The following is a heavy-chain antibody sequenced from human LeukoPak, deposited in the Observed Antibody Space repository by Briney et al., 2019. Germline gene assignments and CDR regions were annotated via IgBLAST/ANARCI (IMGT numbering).Heavy chain of an antibody. J-gene: IGHJ4*02. CDR2: IYYSGST. CDR1: GGSISSSSYY. V-gene: IGHV4-39*01. D-gene: IGHD3-3*01. Sequence: PSETLSLTCTVSGGSISSSSYYWGWIRQPPGKGLEWIGSIYYSGSTYYNPSLKSRVTISVDTSKNQFSLKLSSVTAADTAVYYCARRFLEWSPDDYWGQGTLVTVSS. CDR3: ARRFLEWSPDDY.